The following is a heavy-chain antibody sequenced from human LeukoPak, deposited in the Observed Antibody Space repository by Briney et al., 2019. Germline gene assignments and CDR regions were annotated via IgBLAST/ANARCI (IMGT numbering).Heavy chain of an antibody. D-gene: IGHD1-26*01. J-gene: IGHJ5*02. V-gene: IGHV4-59*08. CDR2: IYYSGST. CDR1: GGSISIYY. Sequence: KTSETLSLTCTVSGGSISIYYWSWIRQPPGKGLEWIGYIYYSGSTNYNPSLKSRVTISVDTSKNQFSLKLSSVTAADTAVYYCARRSWSNWFDPWGQGTLVTVSS. CDR3: ARRSWSNWFDP.